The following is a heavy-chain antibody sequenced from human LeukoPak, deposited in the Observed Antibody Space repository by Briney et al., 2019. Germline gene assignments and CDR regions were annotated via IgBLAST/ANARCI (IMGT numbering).Heavy chain of an antibody. V-gene: IGHV3-23*01. D-gene: IGHD2-2*01. Sequence: GGSLRLSCAASGFTFSSYTLSWVRQAPGKGLEWVSTIHGSNGRTYYTDSVKGRFTISRDNSKESVSLQMNSLRAEDTAIYYCSAILYHWGQGTLVTVSS. J-gene: IGHJ4*02. CDR3: SAILYH. CDR2: IHGSNGRT. CDR1: GFTFSSYT.